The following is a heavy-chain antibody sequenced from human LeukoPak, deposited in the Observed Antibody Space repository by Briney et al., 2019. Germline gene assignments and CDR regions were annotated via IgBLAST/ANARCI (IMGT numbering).Heavy chain of an antibody. V-gene: IGHV4-61*02. CDR2: IYTSGST. Sequence: SQTLSLTCTVSGGSISSSSYYWSWIRQHAGRGLEWIGRIYTSGSTNYNPSLNSRVTISIDTSKNQFSLSLSSVTAADTAVYYCARVSPSGVWDVWGQGTTVTVSS. CDR3: ARVSPSGVWDV. D-gene: IGHD3-10*01. J-gene: IGHJ6*02. CDR1: GGSISSSSYY.